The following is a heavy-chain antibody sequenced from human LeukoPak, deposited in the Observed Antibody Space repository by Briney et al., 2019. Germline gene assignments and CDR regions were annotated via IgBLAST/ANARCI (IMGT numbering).Heavy chain of an antibody. CDR2: IIGSGGST. V-gene: IGHV3-23*01. CDR1: GFTFSSYA. D-gene: IGHD3-10*01. J-gene: IGHJ6*03. CDR3: AKGAGGEPSDYMDV. Sequence: GGSLSLSCAASGFTFSSYAMSWVRPAPGKGLGWVSAIIGSGGSTYYAGSVKGRFTISRDNSKNTLYLLMNSLRAEDTAVYYCAKGAGGEPSDYMDVWGKGATVTVSS.